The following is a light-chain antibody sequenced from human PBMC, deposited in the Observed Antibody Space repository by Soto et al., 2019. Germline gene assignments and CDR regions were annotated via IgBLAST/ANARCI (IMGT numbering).Light chain of an antibody. CDR2: WAS. CDR1: QSILYSSNNKDY. V-gene: IGKV4-1*01. Sequence: DIVMTQSPDSLAVSLGERATINCKSSQSILYSSNNKDYLAWYQQKPGQPPKLLIFWASTRESGVPDRFSGSGSGTDFTLTISSLQAEDVAVYYCQQYYLTPYTFGQGTKLEIK. J-gene: IGKJ2*01. CDR3: QQYYLTPYT.